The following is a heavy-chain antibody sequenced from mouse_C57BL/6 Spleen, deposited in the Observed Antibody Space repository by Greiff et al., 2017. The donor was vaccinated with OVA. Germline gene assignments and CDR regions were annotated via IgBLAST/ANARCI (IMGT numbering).Heavy chain of an antibody. CDR3: TRLLRAY. D-gene: IGHD1-1*01. V-gene: IGHV1-15*01. CDR2: IDPETGGT. J-gene: IGHJ3*01. Sequence: LVESGAELVRPGASVTLSCKASGYTFTDYEMHWVKQTPVHGLEWIGAIDPETGGTAYNQKFKGKAILTADKSSSTAYMELRSLTSDDAAVYYCTRLLRAYWGQGTLVTVSA. CDR1: GYTFTDYE.